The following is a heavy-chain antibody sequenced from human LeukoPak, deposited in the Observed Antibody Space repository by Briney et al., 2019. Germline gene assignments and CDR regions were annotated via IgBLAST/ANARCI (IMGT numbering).Heavy chain of an antibody. Sequence: ASVKVSCKASGYTFTSYGISWVRQAPGQGLEWMGWISTYNGNTNYAQKVQGRVTMTTDTSTSTAYMELRSLRSDDTAVYYCARGLRFMGWFTNDAFDIWGQGTMVTVSS. D-gene: IGHD3-3*01. V-gene: IGHV1-18*01. CDR1: GYTFTSYG. CDR2: ISTYNGNT. J-gene: IGHJ3*02. CDR3: ARGLRFMGWFTNDAFDI.